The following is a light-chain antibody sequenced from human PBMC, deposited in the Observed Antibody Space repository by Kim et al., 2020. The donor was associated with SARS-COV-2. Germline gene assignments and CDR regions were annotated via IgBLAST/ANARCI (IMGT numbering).Light chain of an antibody. CDR2: WAS. V-gene: IGKV4-1*01. CDR3: QQYYSPPLT. CDR1: QTIFSSSSNKNY. Sequence: DIVMTQSPDSLAVSLGERATINCKSRQTIFSSSSNKNYLAWYQRKPGQPPMLLIYWASTRESGVSDRFSGSGSGTNFTLTISSLQAEDLATYYCQQYYSPPLTFGGGTKVDIK. J-gene: IGKJ4*01.